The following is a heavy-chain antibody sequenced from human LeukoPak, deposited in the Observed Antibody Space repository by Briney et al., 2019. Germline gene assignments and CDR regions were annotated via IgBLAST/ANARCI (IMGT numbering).Heavy chain of an antibody. CDR1: GSTFGDYA. D-gene: IGHD1-26*01. V-gene: IGHV3-49*04. J-gene: IGHJ3*02. CDR3: TRDPRGSYGPDAFDI. CDR2: IRSKAYGGTT. Sequence: PGGSLRLSCTASGSTFGDYAMSWVRQAPGKGLEWVGFIRSKAYGGTTEYAASVKGRFTISRDDSKSIAYLQMNSLKTEDTAVYYCTRDPRGSYGPDAFDIWGQGTMVTVSS.